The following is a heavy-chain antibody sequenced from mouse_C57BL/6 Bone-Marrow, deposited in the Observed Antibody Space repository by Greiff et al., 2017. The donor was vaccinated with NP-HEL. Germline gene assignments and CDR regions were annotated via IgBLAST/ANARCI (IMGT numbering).Heavy chain of an antibody. CDR3: ARVEGDYDYDEAY. CDR2: IDPNSGGT. J-gene: IGHJ3*01. CDR1: GYTFTSYW. V-gene: IGHV1-72*01. D-gene: IGHD2-4*01. Sequence: VQLQQPGAELVKPGASVKLSCKASGYTFTSYWMHWVKQRPGRGLEWIGRIDPNSGGTKYNEKFKSKATLTVDNPSSTAYMQLSSLTSEDSAFYYCARVEGDYDYDEAYWGQGTLVTVSA.